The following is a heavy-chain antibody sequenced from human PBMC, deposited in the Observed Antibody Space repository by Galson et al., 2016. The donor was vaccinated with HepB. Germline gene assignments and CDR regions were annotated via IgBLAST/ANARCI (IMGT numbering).Heavy chain of an antibody. CDR2: INLDGSTT. V-gene: IGHV3-74*01. Sequence: SLRLSCAASGFTFTTYWMHWVRQAPGKGLVWVSRINLDGSTTTYADSVKGRFTISRDSAKNTLYLQMSSVRAEDTAVYYCARDQPRILYSRRYYYMDVWGKGTTVTVSS. D-gene: IGHD2-8*01. J-gene: IGHJ6*03. CDR3: ARDQPRILYSRRYYYMDV. CDR1: GFTFTTYW.